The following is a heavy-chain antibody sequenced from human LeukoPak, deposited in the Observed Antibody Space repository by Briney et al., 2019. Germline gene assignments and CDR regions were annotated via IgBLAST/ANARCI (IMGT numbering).Heavy chain of an antibody. V-gene: IGHV3-66*01. CDR3: ARELMVDTAMGPTYYYNGMDV. Sequence: PGGSQRLSCAASGFTVSSNYMSWVRQAPGKGLEWVSVIYSGGSTYYADSVKGRFTISRDNSKNTLYLQMNSLRAEDTAVYYCARELMVDTAMGPTYYYNGMDVWGQGTTVTVSS. CDR2: IYSGGST. CDR1: GFTVSSNY. D-gene: IGHD5-18*01. J-gene: IGHJ6*02.